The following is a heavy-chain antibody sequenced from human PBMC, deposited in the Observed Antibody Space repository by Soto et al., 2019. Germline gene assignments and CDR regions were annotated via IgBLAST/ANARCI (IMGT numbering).Heavy chain of an antibody. CDR1: GGSFSGYY. D-gene: IGHD5-12*01. V-gene: IGHV4-34*01. Sequence: QVQLQQWGAGLLKPSETLSLTCAVYGGSFSGYYWSWIRQPPGKGLEWIGEINHSGSTNYNPSLKSRVTISVDTSKTQFSLKLSSVTAADTAVYYCARGVDIVATTTFDYWGQGALVTVSS. J-gene: IGHJ4*02. CDR2: INHSGST. CDR3: ARGVDIVATTTFDY.